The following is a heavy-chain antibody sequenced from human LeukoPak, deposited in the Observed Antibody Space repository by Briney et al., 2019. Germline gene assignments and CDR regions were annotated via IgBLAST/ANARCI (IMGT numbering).Heavy chain of an antibody. D-gene: IGHD1-1*01. J-gene: IGHJ5*02. CDR3: ARVEWNPYHWFDP. V-gene: IGHV4-30-4*08. CDR1: GDSISTGDYF. Sequence: PSQTLSLTCSVSGDSISTGDYFWSWIRQPPGTGLEWIGYIYYSGSTYYNPSLKSRVTISVDTSKNQFSLKLSSVTAADTAVYYCARVEWNPYHWFDPWGQGTLVTVSS. CDR2: IYYSGST.